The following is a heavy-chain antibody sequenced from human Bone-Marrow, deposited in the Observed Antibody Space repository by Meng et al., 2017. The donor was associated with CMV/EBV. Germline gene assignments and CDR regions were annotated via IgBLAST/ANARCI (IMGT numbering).Heavy chain of an antibody. D-gene: IGHD3-3*01. CDR2: IYYSRST. Sequence: SETLSLTCTVSGGSVSSGSYYWSWIRQPPGKGLEWIGYIYYSRSTNYNPSLKSRVTISGDTSKNQFSLRLSSVTAADTAVYYCARAYYDFWSGYSPGVFDIWGQGTMVTVSS. CDR3: ARAYYDFWSGYSPGVFDI. J-gene: IGHJ3*02. CDR1: GGSVSSGSYY. V-gene: IGHV4-61*01.